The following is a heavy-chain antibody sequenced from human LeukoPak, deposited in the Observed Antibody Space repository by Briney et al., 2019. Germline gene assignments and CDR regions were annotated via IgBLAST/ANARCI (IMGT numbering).Heavy chain of an antibody. CDR3: ASNINRYYYYMDV. CDR1: GGSFSSYY. J-gene: IGHJ6*03. CDR2: IYYSGST. V-gene: IGHV4-59*01. D-gene: IGHD1-14*01. Sequence: SETLSLTCTVSGGSFSSYYWSWIRQPPGKGLEWIGYIYYSGSTNYNPSLKSRVTISIDTSKNQFSLKLSSVTAADTAVYYCASNINRYYYYMDVWGKGTTVTVSS.